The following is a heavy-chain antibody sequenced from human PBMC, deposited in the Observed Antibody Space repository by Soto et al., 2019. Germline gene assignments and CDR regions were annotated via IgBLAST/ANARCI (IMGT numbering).Heavy chain of an antibody. CDR3: ARVWSGYYALDY. D-gene: IGHD3-3*01. CDR1: GFTFSSYD. J-gene: IGHJ4*02. Sequence: ESGGGLVQPGGSLRLSCAASGFTFSSYDMHWVRQATGKGLEWVSAIGTAGDTYYPGSVKGRFTISRENAKNSLYLQMNSLRAGDAAVYYCARVWSGYYALDYWGQGTLVTVSS. V-gene: IGHV3-13*01. CDR2: IGTAGDT.